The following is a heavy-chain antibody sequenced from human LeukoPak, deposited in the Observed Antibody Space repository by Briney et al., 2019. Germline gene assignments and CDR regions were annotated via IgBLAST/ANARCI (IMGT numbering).Heavy chain of an antibody. D-gene: IGHD6-13*01. CDR2: IRYDGNIK. CDR1: GFPFSSFG. V-gene: IGHV3-30*02. J-gene: IGHJ5*02. CDR3: AGYSSSWYGMDWFDP. Sequence: PGGSLRLSCAASGFPFSSFGIHWVRQAPGKGLEWVAFIRYDGNIKYYADSVKGRFTISRDNSKNTLYLQMNSLRAEDTAVYYCAGYSSSWYGMDWFDPWGQGTLVTVSS.